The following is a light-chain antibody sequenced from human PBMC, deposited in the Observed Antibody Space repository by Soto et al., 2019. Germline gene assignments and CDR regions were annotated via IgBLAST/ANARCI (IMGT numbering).Light chain of an antibody. CDR1: QSVSSY. Sequence: EIVLTQSPATLSLSPGERATLSCRASQSVSSYLAWYQQKTGQAPRLLIYDASNRATGIPARFSGSGSGTDLTLTISSREPEDFAVYYCQQRSNWPFGQGTKLEIK. J-gene: IGKJ2*01. V-gene: IGKV3-11*01. CDR3: QQRSNWP. CDR2: DAS.